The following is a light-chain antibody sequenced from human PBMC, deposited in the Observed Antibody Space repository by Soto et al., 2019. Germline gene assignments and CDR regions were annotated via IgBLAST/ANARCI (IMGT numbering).Light chain of an antibody. CDR2: EGS. CDR1: SSDVGTYNL. J-gene: IGLJ1*01. V-gene: IGLV2-23*01. CDR3: CSYAGSSPYV. Sequence: QSALTQPASVSGSPGQSITISCTGTSSDVGTYNLVSWYQHHPGKAHKLMIYEGSKRPSGVSNRFSGSKSGNTASLTISGLQAEDEADYYCCSYAGSSPYVFGTGTKLTVL.